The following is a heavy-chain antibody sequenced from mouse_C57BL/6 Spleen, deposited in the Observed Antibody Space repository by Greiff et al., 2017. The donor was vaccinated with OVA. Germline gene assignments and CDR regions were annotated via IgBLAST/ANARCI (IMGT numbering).Heavy chain of an antibody. Sequence: EVKLVESGGGLVQPGGSLKLSCAASGFTFSDYGMAWVRQAPRKGPEWVAFISNLAYSIYYADTVTGRFTISRDNAKNTLYLEMSSLRSEDTAMYYCARLYGSSLYYAMDYWGQGTSVTVSS. J-gene: IGHJ4*01. V-gene: IGHV5-15*04. D-gene: IGHD1-1*01. CDR2: ISNLAYSI. CDR3: ARLYGSSLYYAMDY. CDR1: GFTFSDYG.